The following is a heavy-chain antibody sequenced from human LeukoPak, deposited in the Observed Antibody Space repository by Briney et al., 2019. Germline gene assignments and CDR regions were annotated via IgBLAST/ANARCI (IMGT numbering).Heavy chain of an antibody. Sequence: SETLSLTCTVSGGSIDGYYWSWTRQPPGKGLEWIGYIYYSGSTNYSPSLKSRVTISLDTSKNQVSLKLSSVTAADTAVYYCARWDTAMVYIDCWGQGTLVTVSS. D-gene: IGHD5-18*01. J-gene: IGHJ4*02. CDR3: ARWDTAMVYIDC. V-gene: IGHV4-59*01. CDR1: GGSIDGYY. CDR2: IYYSGST.